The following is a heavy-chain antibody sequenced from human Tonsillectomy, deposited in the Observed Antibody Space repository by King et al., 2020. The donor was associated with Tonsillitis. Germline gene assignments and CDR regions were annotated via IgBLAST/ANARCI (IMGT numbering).Heavy chain of an antibody. D-gene: IGHD2-2*02. J-gene: IGHJ5*02. V-gene: IGHV4-59*01. Sequence: VQLQESGPGLVKPSETLSLTCTVSGGSMSSYYWSWIRQPPGKGLEWIGHISYSGSTNYNASLKSRVTMSIDTSKNHFSLNLSSVTAADTAVYYCARGMVKEDQLVYGDWFDPWGQGTLVTVSS. CDR3: ARGMVKEDQLVYGDWFDP. CDR1: GGSMSSYY. CDR2: ISYSGST.